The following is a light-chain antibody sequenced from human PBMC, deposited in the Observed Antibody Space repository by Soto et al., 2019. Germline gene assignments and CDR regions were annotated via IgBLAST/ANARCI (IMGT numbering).Light chain of an antibody. V-gene: IGKV3-11*01. CDR2: DAS. CDR1: QSVGYH. CDR3: QQRSNWPPVT. J-gene: IGKJ4*01. Sequence: EIVLTQSPATLSLSPGERATLSCRASQSVGYHLAWYQQKPGQAPRLLIYDASNRATGIPARFCGSGSGTDFTLAISSLEPEDFAVYYCQQRSNWPPVTFGGGTKVDIK.